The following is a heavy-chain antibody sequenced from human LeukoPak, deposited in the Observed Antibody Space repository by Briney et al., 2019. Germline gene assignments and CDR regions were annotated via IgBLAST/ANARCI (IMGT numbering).Heavy chain of an antibody. CDR1: GHTLTSND. D-gene: IGHD3-3*01. V-gene: IGHV1-8*01. CDR3: ARGHTIFGVVIRSFDY. J-gene: IGHJ4*02. CDR2: IYPNSGNT. Sequence: ASVKVSCEAPGHTLTSNDINCVPHATGQGLVWMGWIYPNSGNTGYAQKFQGRVTMTRNTSISTAYMELSSLRSEDTAVYYCARGHTIFGVVIRSFDYWGQGTLVTVSS.